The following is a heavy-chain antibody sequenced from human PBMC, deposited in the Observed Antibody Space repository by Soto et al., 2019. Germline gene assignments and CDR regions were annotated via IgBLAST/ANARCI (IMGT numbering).Heavy chain of an antibody. CDR2: IFSNDEK. J-gene: IGHJ6*02. CDR3: ARIGKVVVAATTYYYGMDV. Sequence: QVTLKESGPVLVKPTETLTLTCTVSGFSLSNARMGVSWIRQPPGKALEWLAHIFSNDEKSYSTSLKSRFTISKDTSKSQVVLTMTNMDPVDTATYYCARIGKVVVAATTYYYGMDVWGQGTTVTVSS. V-gene: IGHV2-26*01. CDR1: GFSLSNARMG. D-gene: IGHD2-15*01.